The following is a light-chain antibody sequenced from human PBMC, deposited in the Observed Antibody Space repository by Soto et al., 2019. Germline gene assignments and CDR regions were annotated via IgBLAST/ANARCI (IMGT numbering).Light chain of an antibody. CDR1: QDISNF. CDR2: DAS. CDR3: HQYDNVPQT. Sequence: DIQMTQSPSSLSASVGDRVTITCQASQDISNFLNWYQQKPGKAPKLLIYDASNLQTGVPSRFSRSGSGTDFTFTISSLQPEDSATYYCHQYDNVPQTFGQGTKLEIK. J-gene: IGKJ2*01. V-gene: IGKV1-33*01.